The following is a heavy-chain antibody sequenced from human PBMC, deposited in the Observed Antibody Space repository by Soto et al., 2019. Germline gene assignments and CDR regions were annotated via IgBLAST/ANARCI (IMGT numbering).Heavy chain of an antibody. V-gene: IGHV4-39*01. D-gene: IGHD1-26*01. CDR3: ARPSGSYLYYFDY. Sequence: SETLSLTCTVSGGSISSSSYYWGWIRQPPGKGLEWIGSIYYSGSTYYNPSLKSRVTISVDTSKNQFSLKLSSVTAADTAVYYCARPSGSYLYYFDYWGQGTLVTVS. CDR2: IYYSGST. CDR1: GGSISSSSYY. J-gene: IGHJ4*02.